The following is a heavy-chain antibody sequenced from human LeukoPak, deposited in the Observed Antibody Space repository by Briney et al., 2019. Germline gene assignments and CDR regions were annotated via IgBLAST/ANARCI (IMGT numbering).Heavy chain of an antibody. CDR2: ISSGSRYI. J-gene: IGHJ4*02. Sequence: GGSLRLSCAASGFTFSTYSMNWVRQAPGKGLEWVSSISSGSRYIYYADSVKGRFTISRDNAKNSLYLQMDSLRAEDTAVYYCARSEAPGTVDYWGQGTLVAVSS. D-gene: IGHD2-2*01. CDR1: GFTFSTYS. V-gene: IGHV3-21*01. CDR3: ARSEAPGTVDY.